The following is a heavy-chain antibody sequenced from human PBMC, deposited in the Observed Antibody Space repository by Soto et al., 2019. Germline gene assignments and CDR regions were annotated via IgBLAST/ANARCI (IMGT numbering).Heavy chain of an antibody. CDR3: AKGRYFDSSCGCGNF. V-gene: IGHV3-23*01. CDR2: ISGSGHAT. CDR1: GFIFDNYA. D-gene: IGHD3-22*01. J-gene: IGHJ4*02. Sequence: EVKLLESGGGLVPPGASARLSCITSGFIFDNYAMSWVRQSPGRGLEWVAAISGSGHATYYTQSVQGRFIISRDKSKKTVFLQMHNLRAEDTVVYYCAKGRYFDSSCGCGNFWGLGTLFSVSS.